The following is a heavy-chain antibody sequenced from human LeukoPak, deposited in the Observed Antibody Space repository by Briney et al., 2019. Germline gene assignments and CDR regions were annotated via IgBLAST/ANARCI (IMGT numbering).Heavy chain of an antibody. CDR2: ISSSGSTI. V-gene: IGHV3-48*04. D-gene: IGHD3-10*02. CDR3: AELGITMIGGV. J-gene: IGHJ6*04. CDR1: GFSFYSYG. Sequence: AGGSLRLSCGASGFSFYSYGMNWVRQAPGKGLEWVSYISSSGSTIYYADSVKGRFTISRDNAKNSLYLQMNSLRAEDTAVYYCAELGITMIGGVWGKGTTVTISS.